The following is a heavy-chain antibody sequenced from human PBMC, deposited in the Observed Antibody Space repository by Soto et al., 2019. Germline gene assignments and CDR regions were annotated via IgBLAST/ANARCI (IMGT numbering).Heavy chain of an antibody. V-gene: IGHV1-2*04. D-gene: IGHD3-16*01. J-gene: IGHJ3*02. CDR1: GYTFTGYY. CDR3: ARESHYDYIWGGRAFDI. Sequence: ASVKVSCKASGYTFTGYYMHWVRQAPGQGLEWMGWINPNSGGTNYAQKFQGWVTMTRDTSISTAYMELSRLRSDDTAVYYCARESHYDYIWGGRAFDIWGQGTMVTVSS. CDR2: INPNSGGT.